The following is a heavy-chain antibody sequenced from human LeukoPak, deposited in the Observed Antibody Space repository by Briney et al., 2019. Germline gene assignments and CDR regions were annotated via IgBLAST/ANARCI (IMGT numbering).Heavy chain of an antibody. D-gene: IGHD6-19*01. J-gene: IGHJ4*02. CDR1: GFIFSNYG. Sequence: GGSLRLSCAASGFIFSNYGMHWVRQAPGKGLEWVAFIRYDESNKFYADSVKGRFTISRDNAKNSLYLQMNSLRAEDTAVYYCARDRLEQWLAGSQPYLDYWGQGTLVTVSS. CDR3: ARDRLEQWLAGSQPYLDY. V-gene: IGHV3-30*02. CDR2: IRYDESNK.